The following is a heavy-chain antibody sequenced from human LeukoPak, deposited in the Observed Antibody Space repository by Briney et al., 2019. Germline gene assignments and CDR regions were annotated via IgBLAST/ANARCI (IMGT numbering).Heavy chain of an antibody. J-gene: IGHJ6*03. CDR1: GYTFTSYG. Sequence: ASVKVSCKASGYTFTSYGISWVRQAPGQGLEWMGWISAYNGNTNYVQKLQGRVTMTTDTSTSTAYMELRSLRSDDTAVYYCARGAGTEYYYYYYMDVWGKGTTVTVSS. CDR3: ARGAGTEYYYYYYMDV. CDR2: ISAYNGNT. D-gene: IGHD1-1*01. V-gene: IGHV1-18*01.